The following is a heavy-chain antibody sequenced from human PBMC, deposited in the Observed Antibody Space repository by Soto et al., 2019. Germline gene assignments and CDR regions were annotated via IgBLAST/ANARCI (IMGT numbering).Heavy chain of an antibody. J-gene: IGHJ4*02. CDR1: GYTFTSYD. CDR2: MNPNSGNT. V-gene: IGHV1-8*01. D-gene: IGHD3-16*02. CDR3: ARLEDYIWGSYRIPGWVEDY. Sequence: QVQLVQSGAEVKKPGASVKVSCKASGYTFTSYDINWVRQATGQGLEWMGWMNPNSGNTGYAQKFQGRVTMTRNTSISTAYMELSSLRSEDPAVYYCARLEDYIWGSYRIPGWVEDYWGQGTLVTVSS.